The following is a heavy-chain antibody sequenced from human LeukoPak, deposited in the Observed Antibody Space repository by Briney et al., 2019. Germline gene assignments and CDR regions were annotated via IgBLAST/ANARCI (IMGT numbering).Heavy chain of an antibody. Sequence: ASVKVSCKASGYTFTSYGMSWVRQAPGRGLEWMGWISAYNGNTNYAQRLRGRVTMTTDTSTSTAYMELRSLRSDDTAVYYCARDGRSSGWYLAFDIWGQGTMVTASS. D-gene: IGHD6-19*01. CDR2: ISAYNGNT. CDR3: ARDGRSSGWYLAFDI. CDR1: GYTFTSYG. V-gene: IGHV1-18*01. J-gene: IGHJ3*02.